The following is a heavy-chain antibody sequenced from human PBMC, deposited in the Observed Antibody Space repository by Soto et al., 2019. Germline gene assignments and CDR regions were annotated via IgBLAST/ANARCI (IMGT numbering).Heavy chain of an antibody. J-gene: IGHJ4*02. CDR3: ARGILLWFGEPHYFDY. CDR1: GGSISSGGYY. D-gene: IGHD3-10*01. CDR2: IYYSGST. Sequence: SETLSLTCTVSGGSISSGGYYWSWIRQHPGKGLEWIGYIYYSGSTYYNPSLKSRVTISVDTSKNQFSLKLSSVTAADTAVYYCARGILLWFGEPHYFDYWGQGTLVTVPQ. V-gene: IGHV4-31*03.